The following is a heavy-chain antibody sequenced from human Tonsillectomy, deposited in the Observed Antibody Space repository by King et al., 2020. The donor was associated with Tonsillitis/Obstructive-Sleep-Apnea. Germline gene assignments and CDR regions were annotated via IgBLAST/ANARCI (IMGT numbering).Heavy chain of an antibody. CDR2: IIPILGIA. Sequence: QLVQSGAEVKKPGSSVKVSCKASGGTFSSYAISWVRQAPGQGLEWMGRIIPILGIANYAKKFQGRVTITAEKSTSTANMELSSRRPEDTAVYYCARERREVYSSSSSYYYYYMDVWGKGATVTVSS. J-gene: IGHJ6*03. V-gene: IGHV1-69*09. CDR3: ARERREVYSSSSSYYYYYMDV. CDR1: GGTFSSYA. D-gene: IGHD6-6*01.